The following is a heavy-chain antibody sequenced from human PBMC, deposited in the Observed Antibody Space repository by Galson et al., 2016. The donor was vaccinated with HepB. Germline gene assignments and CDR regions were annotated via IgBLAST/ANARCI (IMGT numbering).Heavy chain of an antibody. J-gene: IGHJ4*02. CDR3: ANQNYNSGADY. CDR1: GFTFSSFG. V-gene: IGHV3-33*06. D-gene: IGHD3-10*01. Sequence: SLRLSCAASGFTFSSFGMHWVRQAPGKGLEWVAALWYDGSNKKYADSVKGRFTISRDNSKNTVYLEMNSLRAEDTAMYYCANQNYNSGADYWGQGTLVTVSS. CDR2: LWYDGSNK.